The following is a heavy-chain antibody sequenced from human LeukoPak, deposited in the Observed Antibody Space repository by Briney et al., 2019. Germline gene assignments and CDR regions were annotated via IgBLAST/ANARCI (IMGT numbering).Heavy chain of an antibody. J-gene: IGHJ4*02. V-gene: IGHV3-30*04. CDR3: AKDRAFIVGATALDY. CDR2: ISYDGSNK. D-gene: IGHD1-26*01. CDR1: GFTFSSYA. Sequence: GGSLRLSCAASGFTFSSYAMHWVRQAPGKGLEWVAVISYDGSNKYYADSVKGRFTISRDNSKNTLYLQMNSLRAEDTAVYYCAKDRAFIVGATALDYWGQGTLVTVSS.